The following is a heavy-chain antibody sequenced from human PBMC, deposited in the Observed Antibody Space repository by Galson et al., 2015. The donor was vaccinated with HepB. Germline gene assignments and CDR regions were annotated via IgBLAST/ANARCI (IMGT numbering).Heavy chain of an antibody. CDR3: ARAGGSGSYYRDAFDI. J-gene: IGHJ3*02. V-gene: IGHV3-21*01. CDR1: GFTFSSYS. CDR2: ISSSSSYI. Sequence: SLRLSCAASGFTFSSYSMNWVRQAPGKGLEWVSSISSSSSYIYYADSVKGRFTISRDNAKNSLYLQMNSLRAEDTAVYYCARAGGSGSYYRDAFDIWGQGTMVTVSS. D-gene: IGHD3-10*01.